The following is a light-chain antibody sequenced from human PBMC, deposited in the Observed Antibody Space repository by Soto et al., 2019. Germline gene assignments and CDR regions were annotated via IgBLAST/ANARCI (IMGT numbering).Light chain of an antibody. J-gene: IGKJ1*01. CDR3: QQYGSSTGT. CDR2: DAS. V-gene: IGKV3D-15*01. Sequence: DIVMTQSPATLSVSPGERATLSCRASQSIRTDLAWYQQKSGQGPRLLIYDASTGATGIPARFSGSGSGTEFSLTVSSLQSEDFAVYYCQQYGSSTGTFGQGTKVDIK. CDR1: QSIRTD.